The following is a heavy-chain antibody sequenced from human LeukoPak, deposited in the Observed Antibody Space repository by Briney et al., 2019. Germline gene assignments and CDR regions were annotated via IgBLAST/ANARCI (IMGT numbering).Heavy chain of an antibody. J-gene: IGHJ6*03. CDR1: GFTFSSYE. CDR3: ARDFGYSYLSHYYYYMDV. CDR2: ISSSGSTI. V-gene: IGHV3-48*03. D-gene: IGHD5-18*01. Sequence: PGGSLRLSCAASGFTFSSYEMNWVRQAPGKGLEWVSYISSSGSTIYYADSVKGRFTISRDNAKNSLYLQMNSLRAEDTAVYYCARDFGYSYLSHYYYYMDVWGKGTTVTVSS.